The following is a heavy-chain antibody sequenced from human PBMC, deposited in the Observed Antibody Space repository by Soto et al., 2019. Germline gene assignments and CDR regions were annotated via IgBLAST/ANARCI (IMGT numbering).Heavy chain of an antibody. J-gene: IGHJ6*03. CDR2: ISGSGGST. D-gene: IGHD3-9*01. V-gene: IGHV3-23*01. Sequence: PGGSLRLSCAASGFTFSSYAMSWVRQAPGKGLEWVSAISGSGGSTYYADSVKGRFTISRDNSKNTLYLQMNSLRAEDTAVYYCARDIGYYDILTGYATYYYYYMDVWGKGTTVTVSS. CDR3: ARDIGYYDILTGYATYYYYYMDV. CDR1: GFTFSSYA.